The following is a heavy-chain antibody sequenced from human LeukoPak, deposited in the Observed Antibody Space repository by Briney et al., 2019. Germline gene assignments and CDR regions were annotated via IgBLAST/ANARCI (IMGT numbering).Heavy chain of an antibody. CDR1: GYTFTSHY. V-gene: IGHV1-18*04. J-gene: IGHJ5*02. Sequence: ASVKVSCKASGYTFTSHYMHWVRQAPGQGLEWMGWISAYNGNTNYAQKLRGRVTMTTDTSTSTAYMELRSLRSDDTAVYYCARDCSGGSCYGDWFDPWGQGTLVTVSS. D-gene: IGHD2-15*01. CDR2: ISAYNGNT. CDR3: ARDCSGGSCYGDWFDP.